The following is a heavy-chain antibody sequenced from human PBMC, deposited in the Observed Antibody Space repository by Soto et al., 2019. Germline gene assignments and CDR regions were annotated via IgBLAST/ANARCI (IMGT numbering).Heavy chain of an antibody. Sequence: PGGSLRLSCAASGFTFSSYAMHWVRQAPGKGLEWVAVISYDGSNKYYADSVKGRFTISRDNSKNTLYLQMNSLRAEDTAVYYCARDSHLQLSYFDYWGQGTLVTVSS. CDR3: ARDSHLQLSYFDY. J-gene: IGHJ4*02. D-gene: IGHD1-1*01. CDR2: ISYDGSNK. CDR1: GFTFSSYA. V-gene: IGHV3-30-3*01.